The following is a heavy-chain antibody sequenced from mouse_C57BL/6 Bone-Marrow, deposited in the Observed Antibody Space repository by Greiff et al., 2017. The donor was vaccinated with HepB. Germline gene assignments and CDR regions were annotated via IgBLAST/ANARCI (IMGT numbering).Heavy chain of an antibody. Sequence: VHLVESGPGLVAPSQSLSITCTVSGFSLTSYAISWVRQPPGKGLEWLGVIWTGGGTNYNSALKSRLSISKDNSKSQVFLKMNSLQTDDTARYYCARRDYDYPYAMDYWGQGTSVTVSS. CDR1: GFSLTSYA. CDR3: ARRDYDYPYAMDY. V-gene: IGHV2-9-1*01. D-gene: IGHD2-4*01. J-gene: IGHJ4*01. CDR2: IWTGGGT.